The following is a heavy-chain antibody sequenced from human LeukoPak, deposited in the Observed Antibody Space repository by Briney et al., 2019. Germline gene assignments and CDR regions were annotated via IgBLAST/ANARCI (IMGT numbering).Heavy chain of an antibody. CDR2: ISVHNGNT. D-gene: IGHD2-2*01. V-gene: IGHV1-18*01. CDR1: GYTFTSYD. CDR3: ARASRFCSGSTCHDY. Sequence: GASVKVSCKPSGYTFTSYDISGVRQAPGQGLEWMGWISVHNGNTNYAQMLQGRVTMTPDTSTSTAYMELRSLRYDDTAVYYCARASRFCSGSTCHDYWGQGTLVTVSS. J-gene: IGHJ4*02.